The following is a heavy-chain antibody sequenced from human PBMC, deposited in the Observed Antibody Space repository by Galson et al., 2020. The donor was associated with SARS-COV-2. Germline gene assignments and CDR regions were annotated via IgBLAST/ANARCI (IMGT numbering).Heavy chain of an antibody. CDR1: GGSINSGSYY. CDR3: ARSNRGWDFDL. D-gene: IGHD3-10*01. V-gene: IGHV4-61*09. Sequence: SETLSLTCTVSGGSINSGSYYWSWLPQPAGQGLEWNGHNYTNGNTNYTPSLKSRVTIYVDTSKNQFSLKLSSVTAADTAVYYCARSNRGWDFDLWGLGTLVTVSS. CDR2: NYTNGNT. J-gene: IGHJ2*01.